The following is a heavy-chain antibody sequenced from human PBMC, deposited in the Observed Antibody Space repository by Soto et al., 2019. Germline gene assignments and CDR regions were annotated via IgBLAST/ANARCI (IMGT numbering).Heavy chain of an antibody. CDR2: IVVGSGNT. J-gene: IGHJ6*02. CDR3: AGHSLTIPGRGYYHGLDF. Sequence: QMQLVQSGPEVKKPGTSVKVSCKASGFTFISSAVQWVRQARGQRLEWIGWIVVGSGNTIYAQKFRERVTVTRDMSTKTAYLELSSLTYDDTAVYYCAGHSLTIPGRGYYHGLDFWGQGTTVTVSS. D-gene: IGHD3-9*01. CDR1: GFTFISSA. V-gene: IGHV1-58*01.